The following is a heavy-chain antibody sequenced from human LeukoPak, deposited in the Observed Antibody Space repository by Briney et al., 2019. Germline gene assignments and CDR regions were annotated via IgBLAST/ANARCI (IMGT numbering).Heavy chain of an antibody. CDR1: GYSISSGYY. Sequence: PSETLSLTCTVSGYSISSGYYWGWIRQPPGKGLEWIGSIYHSGSTYYNSSLKSRVTISLDTSKNQFSLKLSSVTAADTAVYYCARTTEGGYSYGYFYYYYMDVWGKGTTVTISS. CDR3: ARTTEGGYSYGYFYYYYMDV. J-gene: IGHJ6*03. CDR2: IYHSGST. V-gene: IGHV4-38-2*02. D-gene: IGHD5-18*01.